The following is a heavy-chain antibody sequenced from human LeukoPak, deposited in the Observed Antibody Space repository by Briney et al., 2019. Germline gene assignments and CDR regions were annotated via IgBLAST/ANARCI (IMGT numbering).Heavy chain of an antibody. D-gene: IGHD6-13*01. Sequence: SVKVSCKASGGTFSSYAISWVRQAPGQGLEWMGGIIPIFGTANYAQKFQGRVTITADESTGTAYMELSSLRSEDTAVYYCASARIAAGGYYYYYYGMDVWGQGTTVTVSS. V-gene: IGHV1-69*13. CDR2: IIPIFGTA. J-gene: IGHJ6*02. CDR3: ASARIAAGGYYYYYYGMDV. CDR1: GGTFSSYA.